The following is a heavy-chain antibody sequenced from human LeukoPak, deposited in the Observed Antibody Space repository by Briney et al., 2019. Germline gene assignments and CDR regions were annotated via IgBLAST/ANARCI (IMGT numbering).Heavy chain of an antibody. D-gene: IGHD6-19*01. J-gene: IGHJ4*02. CDR1: GGSIGSYY. CDR3: ARFTRSSGIDY. Sequence: SETLSLTCTVSGGSIGSYYWSWIRQPAGKGLEWIGRIYTTGSTNYNPSLKSRVTMSVDTSKNQFSLKLTSVTAADTAVYYCARFTRSSGIDYWGQGTLVTVSS. CDR2: IYTTGST. V-gene: IGHV4-4*07.